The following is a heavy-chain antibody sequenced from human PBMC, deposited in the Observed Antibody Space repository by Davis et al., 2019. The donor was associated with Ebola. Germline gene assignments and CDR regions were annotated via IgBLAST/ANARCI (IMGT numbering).Heavy chain of an antibody. J-gene: IGHJ4*02. V-gene: IGHV3-53*04. Sequence: GESLKISCAASGFTVSSNYMSWVRQAPGKGLEWVSVIYSGGSTYYADSVKGRFTISRHNSKNTLYLQMNSLRAEDTAVYYCARGRAYCGGDCYSDFGYWGQGTLVTVSS. D-gene: IGHD2-21*02. CDR1: GFTVSSNY. CDR2: IYSGGST. CDR3: ARGRAYCGGDCYSDFGY.